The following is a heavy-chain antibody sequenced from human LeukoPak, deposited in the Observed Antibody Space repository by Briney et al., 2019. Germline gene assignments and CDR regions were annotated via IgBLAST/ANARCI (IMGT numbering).Heavy chain of an antibody. D-gene: IGHD3-10*01. V-gene: IGHV4-38-2*01. J-gene: IGHJ5*02. Sequence: SETLSLTCAVSGYSINSAYYWGCIRQPPGKGLEWSARMYHSGITYYYSSLKSRDTISVDTSKNQFSLKLNSGTAADTSVYYCARLTPGKNWFDPWGHGTLVTVSS. CDR2: MYHSGIT. CDR3: ARLTPGKNWFDP. CDR1: GYSINSAYY.